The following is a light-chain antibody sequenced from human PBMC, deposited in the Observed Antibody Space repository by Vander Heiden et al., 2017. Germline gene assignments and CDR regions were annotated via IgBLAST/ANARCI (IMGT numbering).Light chain of an antibody. V-gene: IGLV3-16*01. Sequence: YELTQPPSVSVSLGQMARTTCPGEALPKKYAYWYQQKPGRFHVRVIYKDSERPSGIPERFAGSSSGTIVTCKISGVQAEDEADGYWLYADSSATWGGVGGGTKLTVL. CDR3: LYADSSATWGG. CDR1: ALPKKY. J-gene: IGLJ2*01. CDR2: KDS.